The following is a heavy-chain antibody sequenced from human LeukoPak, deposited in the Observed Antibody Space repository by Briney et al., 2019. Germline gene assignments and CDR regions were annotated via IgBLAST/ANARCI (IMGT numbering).Heavy chain of an antibody. CDR1: GFTFSSYA. V-gene: IGHV3-30-3*01. D-gene: IGHD4-23*01. CDR3: ARGTPTTVVTRLTVNYFDY. CDR2: ISYDGSNK. Sequence: PGRSLRLSCAASGFTFSSYAMHWGRQAPGKGLEWVAVISYDGSNKYYADSVKGRFTISRDNSKNTLYLQMNSLRAEDTAVYYCARGTPTTVVTRLTVNYFDYWGQGTLVTVSS. J-gene: IGHJ4*02.